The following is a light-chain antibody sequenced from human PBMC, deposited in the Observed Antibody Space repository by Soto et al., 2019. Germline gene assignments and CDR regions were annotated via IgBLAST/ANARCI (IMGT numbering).Light chain of an antibody. CDR2: DAS. J-gene: IGKJ3*01. CDR1: QSIGSY. Sequence: ENVLTQFPATLSLSPGERATLSCRASQSIGSYLAWNQQKPGQAPRLLIYDASNRATGIPARFSGSGSETDFTLTIDSLEPEDFAIYYCQQRNFWPLTFGPGTRVEIK. V-gene: IGKV3-11*01. CDR3: QQRNFWPLT.